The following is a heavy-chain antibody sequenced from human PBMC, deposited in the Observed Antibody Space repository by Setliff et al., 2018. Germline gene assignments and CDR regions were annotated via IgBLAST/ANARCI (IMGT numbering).Heavy chain of an antibody. Sequence: SETLSLTCAVSSGSISYNNWWTWVRQPPGKGLEWIGEIYHTESTNYNPSLKSRVTISLDKSKNQFSLELCSVTAADTAVYYCARDDTYDFWGGHGHLDSWGQGILVTVPQ. CDR3: ARDDTYDFWGGHGHLDS. V-gene: IGHV4-4*02. D-gene: IGHD3-3*01. CDR2: IYHTEST. CDR1: SGSISYNNW. J-gene: IGHJ4*02.